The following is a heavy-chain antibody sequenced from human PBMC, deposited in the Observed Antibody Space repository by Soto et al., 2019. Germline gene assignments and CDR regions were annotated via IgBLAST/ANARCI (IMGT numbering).Heavy chain of an antibody. V-gene: IGHV1-18*01. Sequence: QVQLVQSGAEVKKPGASVKVSCKGSGFTFSNYGFNWVRQAPGQGLEWVGWVSAYNGYTKSAQNFQDRLIMTTDTSPNTALLELRGLRPEDTALYYCARGKSIAVAERPWGQGTLVTVSS. CDR1: GFTFSNYG. J-gene: IGHJ4*02. CDR2: VSAYNGYT. D-gene: IGHD6-19*01. CDR3: ARGKSIAVAERP.